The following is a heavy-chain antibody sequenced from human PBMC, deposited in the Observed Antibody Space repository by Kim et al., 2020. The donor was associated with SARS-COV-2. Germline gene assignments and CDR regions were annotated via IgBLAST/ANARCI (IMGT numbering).Heavy chain of an antibody. V-gene: IGHV5-10-1*01. CDR3: ARPSPSLGYYGSGRASFFDI. CDR1: GYSFTSYW. Sequence: GESLKISCKGSGYSFTSYWISWVRQMPGKGLEWMGRIDPSDSYTNYSPSFQGHVTISADKSISTAYLQWSSLKASDTAMYYCARPSPSLGYYGSGRASFFDIWGQGTMVTVSS. J-gene: IGHJ3*02. D-gene: IGHD3-10*01. CDR2: IDPSDSYT.